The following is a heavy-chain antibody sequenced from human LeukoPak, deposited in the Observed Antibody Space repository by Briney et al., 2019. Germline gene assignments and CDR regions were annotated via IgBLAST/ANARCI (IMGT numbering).Heavy chain of an antibody. CDR2: INPSGGRT. CDR1: GYTFTVYY. V-gene: IGHV1-46*01. J-gene: IGHJ4*02. D-gene: IGHD3-22*01. Sequence: GASVTVSCKASGYTFTVYYMHWVRQAPGQGREWMGIINPSGGRTSYAQKFQGRVTMTRDTSTSTVYMELSSLRSEDTAVYYCARDQRYYDSSGHLDYWGQGTLVTVSS. CDR3: ARDQRYYDSSGHLDY.